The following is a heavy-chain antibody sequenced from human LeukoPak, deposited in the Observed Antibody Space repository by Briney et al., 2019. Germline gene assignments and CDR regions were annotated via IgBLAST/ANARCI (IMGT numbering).Heavy chain of an antibody. CDR2: IYPGDSDT. J-gene: IGHJ4*02. Sequence: GESLKISCWGSGYSFTTYWIGWVRQVPGKGLEWMGIIYPGDSDTRYSPSFQGQVIISADKSISTAYLQWSSLKASDTAMYYCARQTSSGGYFFDYWGQGTLVTVSS. CDR1: GYSFTTYW. D-gene: IGHD6-19*01. V-gene: IGHV5-51*01. CDR3: ARQTSSGGYFFDY.